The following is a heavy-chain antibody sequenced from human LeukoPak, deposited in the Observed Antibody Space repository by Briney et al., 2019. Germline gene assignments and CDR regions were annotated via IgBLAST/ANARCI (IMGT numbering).Heavy chain of an antibody. CDR1: GFTFSGYW. D-gene: IGHD3-22*01. J-gene: IGHJ4*02. CDR3: ATSDDSSGSD. V-gene: IGHV3-7*01. Sequence: GGSLRLSCVASGFTFSGYWLSWVRQAPGKGLEWVANINEDESIKHDVDSVKGRFTISRDNAKNSVFLQMNSLRDEDTALYYCATSDDSSGSDWGQGILVTVSS. CDR2: INEDESIK.